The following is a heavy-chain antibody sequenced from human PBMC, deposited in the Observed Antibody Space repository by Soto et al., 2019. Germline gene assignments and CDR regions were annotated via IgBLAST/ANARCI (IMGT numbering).Heavy chain of an antibody. V-gene: IGHV4-34*01. Sequence: SETLSLTCAVYGGSFSAYYWTWIRQPPGKGLEWIGEISQSGKTSYSPSLKSRVTMSVDTSKNQFSLKLSSVTAADTAVHYCARVLSSSPYDYYYYGVDVWGQGTAVTVSS. CDR1: GGSFSAYY. CDR2: ISQSGKT. D-gene: IGHD6-6*01. CDR3: ARVLSSSPYDYYYYGVDV. J-gene: IGHJ6*02.